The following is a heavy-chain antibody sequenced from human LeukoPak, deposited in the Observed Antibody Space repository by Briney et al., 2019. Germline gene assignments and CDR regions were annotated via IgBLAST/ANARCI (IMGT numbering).Heavy chain of an antibody. D-gene: IGHD3-22*01. J-gene: IGHJ4*02. V-gene: IGHV3-23*01. CDR2: IIDSGGST. CDR3: AKDLRGGRWLLFDY. Sequence: GGSLRLSCAASGFTFSSYAMSWVRQAPGKGLEWVSAIIDSGGSTYYADSVKGRFTISRDNSKNTLYLQMNSLRAEDTAVYYWAKDLRGGRWLLFDYGGEGRLVTASA. CDR1: GFTFSSYA.